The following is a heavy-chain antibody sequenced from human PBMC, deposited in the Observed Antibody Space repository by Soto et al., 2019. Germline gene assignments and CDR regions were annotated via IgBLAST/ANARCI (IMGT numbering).Heavy chain of an antibody. Sequence: SGPTLVNPTQTLTLTCTFSGFSLSTSGVGVGWIRQPPGKALEWLALIYWDDDKRYSPSLKSRLTITKDTSKNQVVLTVTNMDPVDTRTHYCAYSGVGVWGNGYGCLDYWGQATLGTASS. CDR1: GFSLSTSGVG. CDR2: IYWDDDK. D-gene: IGHD5-18*01. V-gene: IGHV2-5*02. CDR3: AYSGVGVWGNGYGCLDY. J-gene: IGHJ4*02.